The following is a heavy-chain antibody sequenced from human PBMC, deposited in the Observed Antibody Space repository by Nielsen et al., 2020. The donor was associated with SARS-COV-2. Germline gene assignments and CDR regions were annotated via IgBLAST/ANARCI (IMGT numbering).Heavy chain of an antibody. D-gene: IGHD3-10*01. CDR1: GYIFTSYH. J-gene: IGHJ4*02. CDR3: ARDQDPYYGSGSLDL. V-gene: IGHV1-46*01. Sequence: ASVKVSCKASGYIFTSYHIHWVRDVPGQGLEWMGGINPSGGSTMYARQFQGRVTMTRDTSTITVYMELGSLRSEDTAVYYCARDQDPYYGSGSLDLWGQGSLVTVSS. CDR2: INPSGGST.